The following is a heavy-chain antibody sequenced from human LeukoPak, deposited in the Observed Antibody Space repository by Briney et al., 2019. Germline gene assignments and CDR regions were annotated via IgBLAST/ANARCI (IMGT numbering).Heavy chain of an antibody. V-gene: IGHV1-2*02. J-gene: IGHJ3*02. CDR3: ARAMITFGGVIVLDAFDI. Sequence: ASVKVSCKASGYTFTGYYMHWVRQAPGQGLEWMGWINPNSGGTNYAQKFQGRVTMTRDTSISTAYMELSRLRSDDTAVYYCARAMITFGGVIVLDAFDIWGQGTMVTVSS. CDR2: INPNSGGT. D-gene: IGHD3-16*02. CDR1: GYTFTGYY.